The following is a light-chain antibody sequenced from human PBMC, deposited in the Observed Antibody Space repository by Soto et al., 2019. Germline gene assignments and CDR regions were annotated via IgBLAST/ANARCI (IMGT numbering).Light chain of an antibody. Sequence: QSVLTQPASVSGSPGQSITISCTGTSSDVGGYNYVSLYQQHPGKAPKLMIYEVSNRPSGVSNRFSGSKSGNTASLTISGLQAEDEADYYCSSYTSSSTLWVFGGGTKLTVL. CDR3: SSYTSSSTLWV. V-gene: IGLV2-14*01. J-gene: IGLJ3*02. CDR2: EVS. CDR1: SSDVGGYNY.